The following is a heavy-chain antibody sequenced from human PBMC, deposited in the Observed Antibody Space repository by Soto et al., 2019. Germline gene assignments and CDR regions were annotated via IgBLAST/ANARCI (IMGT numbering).Heavy chain of an antibody. CDR1: GGSISSGGYY. J-gene: IGHJ3*02. D-gene: IGHD3-22*01. CDR3: ARGTRLYYYDSSGYYWGAFDI. CDR2: VYYSGST. V-gene: IGHV4-31*03. Sequence: QVQLQESGPGLVKPSQTLSLTCTVSGGSISSGGYYWSWIRQHPGKGLEWIGYVYYSGSTYYNPSLKSRVSISVDTVKNQFSLKLGSVTAAGSAVYYFARGTRLYYYDSSGYYWGAFDIWGQGTMVTVSS.